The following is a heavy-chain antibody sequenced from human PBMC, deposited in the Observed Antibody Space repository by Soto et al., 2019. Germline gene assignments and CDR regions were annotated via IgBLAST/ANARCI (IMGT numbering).Heavy chain of an antibody. CDR2: ISGSGGST. CDR3: AKDLKGQFLEWLSDYYYYYGMDV. J-gene: IGHJ6*02. D-gene: IGHD3-3*01. Sequence: GGSLRLSCAASGFTFSSYAMSWVRQAPGKGLEWVSAISGSGGSTYYADSVKGRFTISRDNSKNTLYLQMNSLRAEDTAVYYCAKDLKGQFLEWLSDYYYYYGMDVWGQGTTVTVSS. V-gene: IGHV3-23*01. CDR1: GFTFSSYA.